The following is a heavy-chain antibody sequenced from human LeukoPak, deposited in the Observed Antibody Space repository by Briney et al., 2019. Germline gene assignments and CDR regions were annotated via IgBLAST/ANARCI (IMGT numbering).Heavy chain of an antibody. Sequence: GGSLRLSCAASGFTFSSYAVSWVRQAPGKGLEWVSGISDSGGHTYYADSVKGRFTISRDNSKNTLFLQMNNLRADDTAIYYCANFERTVAGPYNWFDAWGPGTLVTVSS. CDR3: ANFERTVAGPYNWFDA. V-gene: IGHV3-23*01. D-gene: IGHD6-19*01. J-gene: IGHJ5*02. CDR1: GFTFSSYA. CDR2: ISDSGGHT.